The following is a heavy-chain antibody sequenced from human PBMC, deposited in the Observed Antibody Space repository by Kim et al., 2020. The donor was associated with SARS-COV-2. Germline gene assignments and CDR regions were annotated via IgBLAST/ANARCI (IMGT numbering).Heavy chain of an antibody. CDR3: ARDLDEDSSSAYMDV. CDR2: ISYDGSNK. D-gene: IGHD6-6*01. V-gene: IGHV3-30-3*01. CDR1: GFTFSSYA. J-gene: IGHJ6*03. Sequence: GGSLRLSCAASGFTFSSYAMHWVRQAPGKGLEWVAVISYDGSNKYYADSVKGRFTISRDNSKNTLYLQMNSLRAEDTAVYYCARDLDEDSSSAYMDVWGKGTMVTVSS.